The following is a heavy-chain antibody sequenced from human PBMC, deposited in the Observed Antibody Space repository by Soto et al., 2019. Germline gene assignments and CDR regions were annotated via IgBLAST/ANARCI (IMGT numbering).Heavy chain of an antibody. CDR3: ARDVPQEAVAANWFDP. Sequence: SETLSLTCTVSGGSLSGYFWSWIRQPPGKGLEWIGYIYYSGGTNYNPSLKSRVTMSVDTSKNQFSLNLRSMTAADTAVYHCARDVPQEAVAANWFDPWGQGTLVTVSS. CDR1: GGSLSGYF. CDR2: IYYSGGT. D-gene: IGHD6-19*01. J-gene: IGHJ5*02. V-gene: IGHV4-59*01.